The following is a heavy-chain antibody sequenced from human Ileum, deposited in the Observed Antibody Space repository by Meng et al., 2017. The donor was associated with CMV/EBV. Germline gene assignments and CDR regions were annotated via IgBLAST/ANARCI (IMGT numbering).Heavy chain of an antibody. V-gene: IGHV1-2*02. J-gene: IGHJ5*02. Sequence: SGYPFTDYYLHWVRQAPGQGLEWMGWINPNSGGTKYVQKFQGRVTMTRDTSISTAYMELNSLTSDDAAVYYCAREATCSRGDCYRFGPWGQGTLVTVSS. D-gene: IGHD2-21*02. CDR3: AREATCSRGDCYRFGP. CDR2: INPNSGGT. CDR1: GYPFTDYY.